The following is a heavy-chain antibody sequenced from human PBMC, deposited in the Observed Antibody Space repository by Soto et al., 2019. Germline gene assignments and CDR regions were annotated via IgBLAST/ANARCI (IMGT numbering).Heavy chain of an antibody. CDR3: AKGVPSPTQHAFDI. Sequence: QVHLVESGGGVVQPGRSLRLSCAASGFSFSSYDMHWVRQAPGKGLEWVAMISYDGSDKYFSDSVKGRLTISRENSKNTVSLEMNSLRTKETAAYYCAKGVPSPTQHAFDIWGQETMVTVSS. J-gene: IGHJ3*02. V-gene: IGHV3-30*18. CDR2: ISYDGSDK. CDR1: GFSFSSYD.